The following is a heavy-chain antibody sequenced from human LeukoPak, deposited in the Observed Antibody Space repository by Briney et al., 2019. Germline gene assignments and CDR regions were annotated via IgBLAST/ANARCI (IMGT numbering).Heavy chain of an antibody. D-gene: IGHD3-9*01. CDR2: ITGSGDSI. J-gene: IGHJ4*02. CDR3: AKWGDYDILTGYYVSDF. Sequence: GASLRLSYAASGFIFRNYAMSWVRQAPGKGLEWVSAITGSGDSIYYADSVKGRFTISRDNSKNTLYVEMNTLRAEDTAVYYCAKWGDYDILTGYYVSDFWGQGTLVTVSS. CDR1: GFIFRNYA. V-gene: IGHV3-23*01.